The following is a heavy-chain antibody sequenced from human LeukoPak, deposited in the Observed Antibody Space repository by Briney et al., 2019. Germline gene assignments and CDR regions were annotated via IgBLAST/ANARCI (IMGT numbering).Heavy chain of an antibody. D-gene: IGHD3-3*01. CDR3: ARDYDEGEYFDY. J-gene: IGHJ4*02. Sequence: GGSLRLSCAASGFTFSSYAMSWVRQAPGKGLEWVSSISSSSSYIYYADSVKGRFTISRDNAKNSLYLQMNSLRAEDTAVYYCARDYDEGEYFDYWGQGTLDTVSS. V-gene: IGHV3-21*01. CDR1: GFTFSSYA. CDR2: ISSSSSYI.